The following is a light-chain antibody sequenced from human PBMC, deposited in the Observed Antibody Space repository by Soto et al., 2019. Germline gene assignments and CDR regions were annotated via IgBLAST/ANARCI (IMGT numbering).Light chain of an antibody. CDR3: MQGAHWPRT. Sequence: EVVMTQSPLSLPVTLGQPASISCRSSQSLVNSDGNTYLNWFHQRPGQSPRRLIDKVSKRDSRVPDRVSGSGSGTDFTLSISRVEAEDVGVYYCMQGAHWPRTFGQGTRVEIK. V-gene: IGKV2-30*01. CDR1: QSLVNSDGNTY. CDR2: KVS. J-gene: IGKJ1*01.